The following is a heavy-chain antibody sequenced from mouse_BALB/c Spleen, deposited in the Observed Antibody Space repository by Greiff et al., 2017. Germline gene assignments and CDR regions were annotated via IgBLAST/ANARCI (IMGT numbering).Heavy chain of an antibody. V-gene: IGHV5-4*02. CDR2: ISDGGSYT. J-gene: IGHJ4*01. CDR3: AREGGYDYGYAMDY. CDR1: GFTFSDYY. D-gene: IGHD2-4*01. Sequence: EVKLVESGGGLVKPGGSLKLSCAASGFTFSDYYMYWVRQTPEKRLEWVATISDGGSYTYYPDSVKGRFTISRDNAKNNLYLQMSSLKSEDTAMYYCAREGGYDYGYAMDYWGQGTSVTVSS.